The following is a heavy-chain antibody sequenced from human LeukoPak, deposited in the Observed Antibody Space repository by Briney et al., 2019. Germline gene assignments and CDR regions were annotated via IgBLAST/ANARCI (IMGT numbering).Heavy chain of an antibody. D-gene: IGHD3-10*01. CDR1: GFTFSNAW. J-gene: IGHJ4*02. CDR3: TTGALYYYGSGRYN. Sequence: GGSLRLSCAASGFTFSNAWMSWVRQAPGKGPEWVGRIKSKTDGGTTDYAAPVKGRFTISRDDSKNTLYLQMNSLKTEDTAVYYCTTGALYYYGSGRYNWGQGTLVTVSS. CDR2: IKSKTDGGTT. V-gene: IGHV3-15*01.